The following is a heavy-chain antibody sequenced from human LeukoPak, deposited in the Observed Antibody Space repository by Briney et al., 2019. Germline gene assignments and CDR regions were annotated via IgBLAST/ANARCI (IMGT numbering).Heavy chain of an antibody. D-gene: IGHD2-15*01. CDR3: ARRLGYCSGGSCSPDYYYYMDV. CDR2: ISSSSNYI. CDR1: GFTFSSYS. J-gene: IGHJ6*03. Sequence: GGSLRLSCAPSGFTFSSYSMNWVRQAPGKGLEWVSSISSSSNYIYYADSVKGRFTISRDNAKNSLYLQMNSLRAEDTAVYYCARRLGYCSGGSCSPDYYYYMDVWGKGTTVTVSS. V-gene: IGHV3-21*01.